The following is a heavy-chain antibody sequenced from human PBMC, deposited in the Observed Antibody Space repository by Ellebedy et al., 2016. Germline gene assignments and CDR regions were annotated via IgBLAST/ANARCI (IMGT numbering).Heavy chain of an antibody. Sequence: GESLKISXAASGFSVRNEDMSWVRQAPGKGLEWLSVIYSGGSTGYADSVEGRFIISRDNSKNRVFLQMNSLRGEDTAKYYCARDLRPSSWYPTQQNRDVWGQGTTVTVSS. CDR3: ARDLRPSSWYPTQQNRDV. CDR1: GFSVRNED. J-gene: IGHJ6*02. CDR2: IYSGGST. D-gene: IGHD6-13*01. V-gene: IGHV3-53*01.